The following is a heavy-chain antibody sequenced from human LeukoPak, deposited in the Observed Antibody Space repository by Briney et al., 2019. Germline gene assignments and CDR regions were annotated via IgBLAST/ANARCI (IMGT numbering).Heavy chain of an antibody. V-gene: IGHV3-7*01. Sequence: PGGSLRLSCAASGSTFSKTWMSWVRQAPGKGLEWVANIKEDGSDKYYVDSVKGRFTVSRDNANNLLRLQMNSLGAEDTAVYFCASGGKLGASDIWGRGTMVTVSP. D-gene: IGHD3-16*01. J-gene: IGHJ3*02. CDR1: GSTFSKTW. CDR2: IKEDGSDK. CDR3: ASGGKLGASDI.